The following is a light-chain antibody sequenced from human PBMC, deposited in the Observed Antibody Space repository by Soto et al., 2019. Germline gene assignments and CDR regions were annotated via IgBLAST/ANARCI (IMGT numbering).Light chain of an antibody. CDR1: QSISDT. CDR3: QQRSNWPPAT. Sequence: EIVVTQSPVTLSVSPGGRATLSCRASQSISDTLAWYQQKPGQAPRLLVHGAPTRAPGFPARFSGSGSGTDFTLTIIRLEPEDFAVYYCQQRSNWPPATFGQGTKVDI. CDR2: GAP. J-gene: IGKJ1*01. V-gene: IGKV3-15*01.